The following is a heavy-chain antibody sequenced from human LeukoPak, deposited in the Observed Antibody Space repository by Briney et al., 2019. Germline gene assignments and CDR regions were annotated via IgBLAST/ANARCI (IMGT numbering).Heavy chain of an antibody. CDR3: ATGRIQLWLIFDY. CDR2: FDPEDGET. D-gene: IGHD5-18*01. V-gene: IGHV1-24*01. J-gene: IGHJ4*02. Sequence: VASVKVSCKVSGYTLTELSMHWVRQAPGKGLEWMGGFDPEDGETIYAQKFQGRVTMTEDTSTDTAYMELSGLRSEDTAVYYCATGRIQLWLIFDYWGQGTLVTVSS. CDR1: GYTLTELS.